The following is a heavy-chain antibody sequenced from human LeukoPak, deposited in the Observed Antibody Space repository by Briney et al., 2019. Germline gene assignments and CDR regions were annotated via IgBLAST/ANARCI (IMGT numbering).Heavy chain of an antibody. CDR2: IIPILGIA. V-gene: IGHV1-69*04. J-gene: IGHJ5*02. CDR1: GGTFSSYA. CDR3: ARTLVVVAAMSAYWFDP. D-gene: IGHD2-15*01. Sequence: ASVKVSCKASGGTFSSYAISWVRQAPGQGLEWMGRIIPILGIANYAQKFQGRVTITAGKSTSTAYMELSSLRSEDTAVYYCARTLVVVAAMSAYWFDPWGQGTLVTVSS.